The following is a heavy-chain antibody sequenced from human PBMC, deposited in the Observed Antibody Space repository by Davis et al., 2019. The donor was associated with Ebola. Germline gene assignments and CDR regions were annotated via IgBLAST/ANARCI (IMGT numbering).Heavy chain of an antibody. V-gene: IGHV3-48*03. D-gene: IGHD1-1*01. CDR3: ARDNPLENYYYYGMDV. CDR2: ISSSGSTI. CDR1: GFTFSSYE. J-gene: IGHJ6*02. Sequence: PGGSLRLSCAASGFTFSSYEMNWVRQAPGKGLEWVSYISSSGSTIYYADSVKGRFTISRDNAKNSLYLQMNSLRAEDTAVYYCARDNPLENYYYYGMDVWGQGTTVTVSS.